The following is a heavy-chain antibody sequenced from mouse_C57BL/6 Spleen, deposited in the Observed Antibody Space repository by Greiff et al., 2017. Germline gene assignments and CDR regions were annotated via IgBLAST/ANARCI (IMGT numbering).Heavy chain of an antibody. CDR1: GFNIKDDN. J-gene: IGHJ2*01. CDR3: TTGGNYN. V-gene: IGHV14-4*01. CDR2: IDPENGDT. Sequence: VQLQQSGAELVRPGASVKLSCTASGFNIKDDNMHWVKQRPEQGLEWIGWIDPENGDTEYASKFQGKATITADTSSNTAYLQLSSLTSEDTAVYYCTTGGNYNWGQGTTLSVSS. D-gene: IGHD2-1*01.